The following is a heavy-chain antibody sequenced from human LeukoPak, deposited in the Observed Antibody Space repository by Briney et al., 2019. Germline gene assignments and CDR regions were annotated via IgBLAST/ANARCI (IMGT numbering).Heavy chain of an antibody. D-gene: IGHD3-10*01. V-gene: IGHV4-59*01. CDR1: GGSISSYY. J-gene: IGHJ5*02. CDR2: IYYSGST. CDR3: ARDLAKMVRGVIAKGGWFDP. Sequence: PSETLSLTCTVSGGSISSYYWSWIRQPPGKGLEWIGYIYYSGSTNYNPSLKSRVTISVDTSKNQFSLKLSSVTAADTAVYYCARDLAKMVRGVIAKGGWFDPWGQGTLVTVSS.